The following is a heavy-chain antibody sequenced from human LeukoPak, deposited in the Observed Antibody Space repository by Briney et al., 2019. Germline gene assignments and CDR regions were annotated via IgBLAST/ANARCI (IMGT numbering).Heavy chain of an antibody. Sequence: GGSLRLACAASGFTFSDYGMSWVRQAPGKGLEWVSGISGSGGSTYYADSVKGRFSISRDNSRNTLYLQMNSLRAEDTAVYYCAKGRTAPDDWGQGTLVTVSS. CDR2: ISGSGGST. J-gene: IGHJ4*02. D-gene: IGHD5-18*01. CDR1: GFTFSDYG. V-gene: IGHV3-23*01. CDR3: AKGRTAPDD.